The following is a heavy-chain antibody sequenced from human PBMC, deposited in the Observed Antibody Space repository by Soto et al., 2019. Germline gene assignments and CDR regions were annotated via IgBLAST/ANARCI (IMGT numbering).Heavy chain of an antibody. CDR1: GGSISNDIYF. Sequence: QVQLQESGPGLVKPSQTLSLTCAVSGGSISNDIYFWSWIRQHPGKGLQWIGYISHSGSTYYNPSLKSRVAMSVDTSKNQISLKLNSVTAADTAVYYCARVEMATTYFDYWGQGTLVTVSS. CDR3: ARVEMATTYFDY. D-gene: IGHD1-1*01. J-gene: IGHJ4*02. V-gene: IGHV4-31*11. CDR2: ISHSGST.